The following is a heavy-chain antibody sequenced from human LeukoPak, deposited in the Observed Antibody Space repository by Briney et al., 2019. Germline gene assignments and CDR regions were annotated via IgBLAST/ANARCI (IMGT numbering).Heavy chain of an antibody. V-gene: IGHV4-59*01. CDR3: ARERVIGAGDYFDY. J-gene: IGHJ4*02. Sequence: SETLSLTCTVSGASISGYYWSWLRQPPGKGLEWIGYIYYIGSTNYNPSLKSRVTISVDTSKNQFSLKLSSVTAADTAMYYCARERVIGAGDYFDYWGQGTLVTVSS. D-gene: IGHD3-16*02. CDR1: GASISGYY. CDR2: IYYIGST.